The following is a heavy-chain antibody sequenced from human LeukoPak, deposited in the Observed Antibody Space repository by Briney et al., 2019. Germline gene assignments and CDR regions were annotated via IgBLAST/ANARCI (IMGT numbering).Heavy chain of an antibody. V-gene: IGHV3-33*01. CDR3: ARDALPPTVTTYWWFDP. Sequence: GGSLRLSCAASGFTFSSYGMHWVRQAPGKGLEWVAVIWYDGSNKYYADSVKGRFTISRDNSKNTLYLQMNSLRAEDTAVYYCARDALPPTVTTYWWFDPWGQGILVTVSS. D-gene: IGHD4-17*01. J-gene: IGHJ5*02. CDR1: GFTFSSYG. CDR2: IWYDGSNK.